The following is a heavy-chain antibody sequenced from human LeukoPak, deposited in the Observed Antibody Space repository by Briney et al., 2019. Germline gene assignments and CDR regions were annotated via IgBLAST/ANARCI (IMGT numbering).Heavy chain of an antibody. Sequence: GEFLMICGKCSGYSCTSYWIGWVRPMPGKGLEWMGILYPGDSDTRHSPSFQGQVTISADKSLSTAYLQWSSLKASDTDMYYCERLAEMATIWMDVWGHRTTVTASS. D-gene: IGHD5-24*01. CDR2: LYPGDSDT. CDR1: GYSCTSYW. J-gene: IGHJ6*02. V-gene: IGHV5-51*01. CDR3: ERLAEMATIWMDV.